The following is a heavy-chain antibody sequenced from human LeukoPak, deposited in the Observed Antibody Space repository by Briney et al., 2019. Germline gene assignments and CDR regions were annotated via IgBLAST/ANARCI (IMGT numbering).Heavy chain of an antibody. Sequence: GGSLRLSCAASGFTFSSYAMSWVRQAPGKGLEWVSAISGSGGSTYYADSVKGRFTISRDNSKNTLYLQMNSLRAEDTAVYYCAKDAGYYYDSSSYYSFDYWGQGTLVTVSS. J-gene: IGHJ4*02. D-gene: IGHD3-22*01. CDR2: ISGSGGST. CDR1: GFTFSSYA. CDR3: AKDAGYYYDSSSYYSFDY. V-gene: IGHV3-23*01.